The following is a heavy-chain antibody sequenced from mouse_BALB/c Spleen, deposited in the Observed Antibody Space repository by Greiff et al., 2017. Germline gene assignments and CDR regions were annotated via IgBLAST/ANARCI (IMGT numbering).Heavy chain of an antibody. Sequence: DVQLVESGGGLVKPGGSLKLSCAASGFTFSSYAMSWVRQTPEKRLEWVASISSGGSTYYPDSVKGRFTISRDNARNILYLQMSSLRSEDTAMYYCARGHGTTGVAPFAYWGQGTLVTVSA. V-gene: IGHV5-6-5*01. J-gene: IGHJ3*01. CDR2: ISSGGST. D-gene: IGHD1-1*01. CDR1: GFTFSSYA. CDR3: ARGHGTTGVAPFAY.